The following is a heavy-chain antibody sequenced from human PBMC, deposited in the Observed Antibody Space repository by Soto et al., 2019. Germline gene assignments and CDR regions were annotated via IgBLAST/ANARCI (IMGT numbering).Heavy chain of an antibody. D-gene: IGHD3-10*01. CDR3: ARDREDGWGTKYSWFDS. J-gene: IGHJ5*01. V-gene: IGHV1-69*01. CDR1: GGTFGNFG. CDR2: TIPIFDTP. Sequence: QMQLVQSGAEVKKPGSSVRVSCKASGGTFGNFGISWVRQAPGQGLEWMGGTIPIFDTPHYAEKFRDRVTISSDATSTAYLELTSLTSEDTATYYCARDREDGWGTKYSWFDSWGQGTLVTVSS.